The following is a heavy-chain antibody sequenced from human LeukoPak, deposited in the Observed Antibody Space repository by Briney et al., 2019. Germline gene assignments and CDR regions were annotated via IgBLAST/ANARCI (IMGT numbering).Heavy chain of an antibody. J-gene: IGHJ4*02. CDR3: TTEADCSSTSCYGDFDY. CDR1: GFTFSNAW. V-gene: IGHV3-15*01. D-gene: IGHD2-2*01. Sequence: GGALRLSCAASGFTFSNAWMSWVRQGPGKGLGWVGRIKSKTDGGTTEYAPPVKGRFTISRVDSKNTLYLQMNSLKTEDTAVYYCTTEADCSSTSCYGDFDYWGQGTLVTVSS. CDR2: IKSKTDGGTT.